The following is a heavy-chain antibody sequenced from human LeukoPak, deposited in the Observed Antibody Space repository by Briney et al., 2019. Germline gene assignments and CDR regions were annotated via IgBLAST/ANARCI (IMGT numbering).Heavy chain of an antibody. D-gene: IGHD6-19*01. V-gene: IGHV3-30*04. CDR2: ISYDGSNK. J-gene: IGHJ4*02. CDR1: GFTFSSYA. Sequence: GGSLRLSCAASGFTFSSYAMHWVRQAPGKGLEWVAVISYDGSNKYYADSVKGRFTISRDNSKNTLYLQMNSLRAKDTAVYYCAREADSSGCFDYWGQGTLVTVSS. CDR3: AREADSSGCFDY.